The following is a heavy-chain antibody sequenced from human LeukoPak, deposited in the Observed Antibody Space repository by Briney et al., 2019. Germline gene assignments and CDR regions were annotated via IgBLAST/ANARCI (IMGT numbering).Heavy chain of an antibody. Sequence: SVKVSCKASGGTFSSYAISWVRQAPGRGLEWMGRIIPIFGIANYAQKFLGRVTITADKSTSTAYMELSSLRSEDTAVYYCARDREGDGYNSFDYWGQGTLVTVSS. J-gene: IGHJ4*02. D-gene: IGHD5-24*01. CDR2: IIPIFGIA. CDR3: ARDREGDGYNSFDY. V-gene: IGHV1-69*04. CDR1: GGTFSSYA.